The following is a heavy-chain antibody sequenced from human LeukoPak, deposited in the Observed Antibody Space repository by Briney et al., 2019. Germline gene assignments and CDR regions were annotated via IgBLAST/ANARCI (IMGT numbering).Heavy chain of an antibody. V-gene: IGHV4-34*01. CDR3: ARFPGYDSSGYYYEYAFDI. CDR1: GGSFSGCY. J-gene: IGHJ3*02. D-gene: IGHD3-22*01. Sequence: TSETLSLTCAVYGGSFSGCYWSWIRQPPGRGLEWIEEINHSGSTNYNPSLKSRVTISVDTSKNQFSLKLSSVTAADTAVYYCARFPGYDSSGYYYEYAFDIWGQGTMVTVSS. CDR2: INHSGST.